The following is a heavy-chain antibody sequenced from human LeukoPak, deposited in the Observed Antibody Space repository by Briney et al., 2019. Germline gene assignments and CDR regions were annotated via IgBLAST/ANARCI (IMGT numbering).Heavy chain of an antibody. CDR1: GYTFTNYD. CDR2: MNPNSGNT. J-gene: IGHJ6*03. V-gene: IGHV1-8*01. Sequence: ASVKVSCKASGYTFTNYDINWVRQATGQGLEWMGWMNPNSGNTGYAQKFQGRVTMTRNTSISTVYMELSSLRSEDTAVYYCARVDIERDYNYYYYMDVWGKGTTVTVSS. CDR3: ARVDIERDYNYYYYMDV. D-gene: IGHD1-1*01.